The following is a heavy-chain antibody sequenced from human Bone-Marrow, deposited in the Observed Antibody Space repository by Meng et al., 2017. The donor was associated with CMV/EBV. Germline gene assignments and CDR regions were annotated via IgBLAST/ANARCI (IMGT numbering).Heavy chain of an antibody. J-gene: IGHJ5*02. D-gene: IGHD6-13*01. CDR1: GGSISSYY. V-gene: IGHV4-59*01. Sequence: SETLSLTCTVSGGSISSYYWSWIRQPPGKGLEWIGYIYYSGSTNYNPSLKSRVTISVDTSKNQFSLKLSSVTAADTAVYYCAREIAAGANWFDPWGQGTLVTVYS. CDR3: AREIAAGANWFDP. CDR2: IYYSGST.